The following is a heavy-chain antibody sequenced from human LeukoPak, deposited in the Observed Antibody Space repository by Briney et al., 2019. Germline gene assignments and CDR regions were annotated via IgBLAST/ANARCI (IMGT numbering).Heavy chain of an antibody. CDR3: ARDSRIYYYGSGSLDY. CDR2: IWYDGSNK. CDR1: GFSFSSYA. J-gene: IGHJ4*02. V-gene: IGHV3-33*08. D-gene: IGHD3-10*01. Sequence: PGGSLRLSCAASGFSFSSYAMTWARQAPGKGLEWVAVIWYDGSNKYYADSVKGRFTISRDNSKNTLYLQMNSLRAEDTAVYYCARDSRIYYYGSGSLDYWGQGTLVTVSS.